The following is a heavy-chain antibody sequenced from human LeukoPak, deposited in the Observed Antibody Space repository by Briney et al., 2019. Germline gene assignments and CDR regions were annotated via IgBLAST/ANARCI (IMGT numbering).Heavy chain of an antibody. D-gene: IGHD1-1*01. Sequence: KASETLSLTCTVSGASVSSDDYYWNWIRQPPGKGLEWIGDIYYSGGPHYNPSLKSRTLISVDASKNHFSLNLSSMTATDTAVYYCATAAVSTGPDALDIWGLGTMVTVSS. J-gene: IGHJ3*02. CDR3: ATAAVSTGPDALDI. CDR1: GASVSSDDYY. V-gene: IGHV4-30-4*01. CDR2: IYYSGGP.